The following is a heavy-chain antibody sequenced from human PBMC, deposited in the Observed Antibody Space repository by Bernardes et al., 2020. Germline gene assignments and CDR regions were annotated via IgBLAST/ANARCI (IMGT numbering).Heavy chain of an antibody. Sequence: GGSLRLSCAASGFTFSSYAMHWVRQAPGKGLEWVAVISYEGSNKYYADSVKGRFTISRDNSKNTLYLQMNSLRAEDTAVYYCASRRGGGGGGDYYGMDVWGQGTTVTVSS. CDR2: ISYEGSNK. V-gene: IGHV3-30*04. CDR3: ASRRGGGGGGDYYGMDV. D-gene: IGHD2-21*01. J-gene: IGHJ6*02. CDR1: GFTFSSYA.